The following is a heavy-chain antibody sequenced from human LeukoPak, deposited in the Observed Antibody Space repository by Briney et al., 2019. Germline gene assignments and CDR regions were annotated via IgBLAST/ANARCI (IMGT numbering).Heavy chain of an antibody. J-gene: IGHJ4*02. Sequence: PGGSLRLSCAASGFAFDDYGMSWVRQAPGKGLEWVSGINWNGGSTGYADSVEGRFTISRDNAKNSLYLQMNSLRAEDTALYYCARGPDCGGDCYSSGLDYWGQGTLVTVSS. CDR2: INWNGGST. D-gene: IGHD2-21*02. CDR3: ARGPDCGGDCYSSGLDY. CDR1: GFAFDDYG. V-gene: IGHV3-20*04.